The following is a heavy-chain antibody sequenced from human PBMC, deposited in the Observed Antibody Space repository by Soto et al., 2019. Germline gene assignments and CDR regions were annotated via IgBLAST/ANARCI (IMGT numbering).Heavy chain of an antibody. CDR3: ARHGVLRYFDWLFDY. D-gene: IGHD3-9*01. CDR1: GYSISSSNW. Sequence: PSETLSLTCAVAGYSISSSNWWGWIRQPPGKGLEWIGYIYYSGSTNYNPSLKSRVTISVDTSKNQFSLKLSSVTAADTAVYYCARHGVLRYFDWLFDYWGQGTLVTVSS. V-gene: IGHV4-28*01. J-gene: IGHJ4*02. CDR2: IYYSGST.